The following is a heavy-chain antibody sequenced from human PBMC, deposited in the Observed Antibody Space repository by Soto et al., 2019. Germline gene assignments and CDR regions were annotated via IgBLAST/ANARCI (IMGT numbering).Heavy chain of an antibody. J-gene: IGHJ5*02. CDR3: ASAKSSSWGFDP. CDR1: GYSFTSFA. V-gene: IGHV1-3*01. D-gene: IGHD6-13*01. Sequence: EASVKVSCKASGYSFTSFAIHWVRQAPGQRLEWMGWINAGNGNRKYSQNLQGRVTITSDTSASAAYMELSSLRSEDTAVYYCASAKSSSWGFDPWGQGALVTVSS. CDR2: INAGNGNR.